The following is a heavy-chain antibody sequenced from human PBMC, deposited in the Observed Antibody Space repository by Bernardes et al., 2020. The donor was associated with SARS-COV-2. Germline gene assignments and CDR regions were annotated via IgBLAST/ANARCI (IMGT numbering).Heavy chain of an antibody. CDR3: ARHARDCTRGICQTYYYYALDV. D-gene: IGHD2-8*01. CDR1: GGSINYYY. Sequence: SETLSLTCTVSGGSINYYYWSWVRQPPGKGLEWIGYIYYDGTTNYNPSLKSRVTISIDTSKNQFSLKLSSVTAADTAVYYCARHARDCTRGICQTYYYYALDVWGQGTTVTVSS. V-gene: IGHV4-59*08. J-gene: IGHJ6*02. CDR2: IYYDGTT.